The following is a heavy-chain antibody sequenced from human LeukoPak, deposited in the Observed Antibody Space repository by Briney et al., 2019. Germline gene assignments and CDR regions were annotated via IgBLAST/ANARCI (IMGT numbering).Heavy chain of an antibody. CDR2: ISWDGGST. V-gene: IGHV3-43D*03. J-gene: IGHJ4*02. D-gene: IGHD2-15*01. Sequence: GGSLRLSCAASGFTFDDYAMHWVRQAPGKGLEWVSLISWDGGSTYYADSVKGRFTISRDNSKNSLYLQMNSLRAEDTALYYCAKDEGDCSGGSCYPYYFDYWGQGTLVTVSS. CDR1: GFTFDDYA. CDR3: AKDEGDCSGGSCYPYYFDY.